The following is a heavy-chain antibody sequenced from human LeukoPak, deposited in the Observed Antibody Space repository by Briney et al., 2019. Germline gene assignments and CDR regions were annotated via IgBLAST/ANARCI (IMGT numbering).Heavy chain of an antibody. J-gene: IGHJ6*03. V-gene: IGHV4-59*08. D-gene: IGHD1-1*01. CDR3: ARLSTGTTLYYYYMDV. CDR2: IYYSGST. CDR1: GGSISSYY. Sequence: SETLSLTCTVSGGSISSYYWSWIRQPPGKGLEWIGYIYYSGSTFYNPSLKSRVTISVDTSKNQFSLKLTSLTAADTAFYYCARLSTGTTLYYYYMDVWGKGTTVTVSS.